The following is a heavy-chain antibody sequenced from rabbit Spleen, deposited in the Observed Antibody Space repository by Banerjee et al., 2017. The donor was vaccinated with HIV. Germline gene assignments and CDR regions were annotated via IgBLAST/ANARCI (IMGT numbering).Heavy chain of an antibody. CDR2: ISAITTT. Sequence: QSLEESGGDLVKPGASLTLTCTASEFSFSSYYMCWVRQAPGKGLEWIACISAITTTYYASWTKGRFTISKSTSLNTVDLKMTSLTVADTATYFCARNYVNAFDPWGPGTLVTVS. CDR1: EFSFSSYY. D-gene: IGHD1-1*01. CDR3: ARNYVNAFDP. V-gene: IGHV1S40*01. J-gene: IGHJ2*01.